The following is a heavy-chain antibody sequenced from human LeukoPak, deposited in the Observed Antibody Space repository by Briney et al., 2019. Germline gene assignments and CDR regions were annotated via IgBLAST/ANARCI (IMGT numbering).Heavy chain of an antibody. CDR1: GYTFTSYF. D-gene: IGHD4-17*01. V-gene: IGHV1-46*01. Sequence: SVKVSCKASGYTFTSYFMHWVGQAPGQGLDWMGIINPSGGSTSYAQKFQGRVTITRDTSTSTVYMELSGLRSEDTAVYYCARDSADYGDYDYWGQGTLVTVSS. J-gene: IGHJ4*02. CDR2: INPSGGST. CDR3: ARDSADYGDYDY.